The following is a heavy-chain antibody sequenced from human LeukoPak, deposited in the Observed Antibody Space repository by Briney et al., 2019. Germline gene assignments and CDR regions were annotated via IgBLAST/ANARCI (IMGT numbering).Heavy chain of an antibody. CDR3: AREGATPASYYYAMDV. CDR1: GGSISSYC. CDR2: IYASGVT. Sequence: SETLSLTCTVSGGSISSYCWSWVRQPAGKGLEWIGHIYASGVTKSNPSLKSRVTMSIDTSTNQFSLKVSSVTAADSAVYYCAREGATPASYYYAMDVWGLGTTVTVSS. D-gene: IGHD4/OR15-4a*01. V-gene: IGHV4-4*07. J-gene: IGHJ6*02.